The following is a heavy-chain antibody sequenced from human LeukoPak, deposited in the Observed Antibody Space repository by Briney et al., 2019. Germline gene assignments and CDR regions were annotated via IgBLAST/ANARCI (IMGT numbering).Heavy chain of an antibody. J-gene: IGHJ3*02. CDR2: IYTSGST. Sequence: SETLSLTCTVSGGSISSYYWSWIRQPAGKGLEWIGRIYTSGSTNYNPSLKSRVTISVDTSKNQFSLKLSSVTAADTAVYYCASVYIGYCYDSSEHAFDIWGQGTMVTVSS. CDR1: GGSISSYY. CDR3: ASVYIGYCYDSSEHAFDI. D-gene: IGHD3-22*01. V-gene: IGHV4-4*07.